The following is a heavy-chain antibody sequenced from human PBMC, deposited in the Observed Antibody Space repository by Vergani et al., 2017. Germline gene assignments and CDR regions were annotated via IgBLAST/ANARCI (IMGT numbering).Heavy chain of an antibody. Sequence: EVQLLESGGGLVQPGGSLRLSCAASGFTFSSYAMSWVRQVPGKGLEWVSGISGSGGNTYYANSVKGRFTISRDNSKDTLYLQMNSLRVEDTAIYYCANARNPNCKGGNCYSYYYGLDLWGQGTTVTVSS. J-gene: IGHJ6*02. CDR1: GFTFSSYA. D-gene: IGHD2-21*01. CDR2: ISGSGGNT. V-gene: IGHV3-23*01. CDR3: ANARNPNCKGGNCYSYYYGLDL.